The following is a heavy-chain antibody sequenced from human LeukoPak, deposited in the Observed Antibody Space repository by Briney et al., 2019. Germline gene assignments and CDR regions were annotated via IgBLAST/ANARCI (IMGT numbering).Heavy chain of an antibody. CDR1: GGSISSYY. CDR2: IYYSGST. V-gene: IGHV4-59*01. J-gene: IGHJ6*02. Sequence: SETLSLTCTVSGGSISSYYWSWIRQPPGKGLEWIGYIYYSGSTNCNPSLKSRVTISVDTSKNQFSLKLSSVTAADTAVYYCARVAGYYYGMDVWGQGTTVTVSS. CDR3: ARVAGYYYGMDV. D-gene: IGHD3-10*01.